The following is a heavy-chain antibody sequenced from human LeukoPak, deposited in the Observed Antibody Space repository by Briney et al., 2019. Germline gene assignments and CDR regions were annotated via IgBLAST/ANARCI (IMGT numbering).Heavy chain of an antibody. J-gene: IGHJ4*02. Sequence: SQTLSLTCVISGVSVSINIATWNWIRQSPSRGLEWLGRTSYRSQWYYDYAVSVRSRITTNPDTSKNQFSLQLNSVPPEDTAVYYCARLHCTSTTCSIDYWGQGTLVTVSS. CDR3: ARLHCTSTTCSIDY. D-gene: IGHD2-2*01. V-gene: IGHV6-1*01. CDR1: GVSVSINIAT. CDR2: TSYRSQWYY.